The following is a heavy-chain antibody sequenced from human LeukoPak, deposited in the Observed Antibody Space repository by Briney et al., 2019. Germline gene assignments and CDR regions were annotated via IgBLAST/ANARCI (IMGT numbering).Heavy chain of an antibody. J-gene: IGHJ4*02. D-gene: IGHD3-22*01. CDR1: GYTFTSYY. Sequence: SVKVSCKASGYTFTSYYMHWVRQAPGQGLEWMGRIIPILGIANYAQKFQGRVTITADKSTSTAYMELSSLRSEDTAVYYCATASGLDIDYWGQGTLVTVSS. CDR2: IIPILGIA. CDR3: ATASGLDIDY. V-gene: IGHV1-69*02.